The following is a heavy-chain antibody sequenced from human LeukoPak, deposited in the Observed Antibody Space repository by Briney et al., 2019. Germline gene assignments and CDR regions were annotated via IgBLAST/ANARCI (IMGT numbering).Heavy chain of an antibody. V-gene: IGHV4-30-4*01. CDR2: IYYSGST. D-gene: IGHD4-23*01. Sequence: SKTLSLTCTVSGGSISSGDYYWSWIRQPPGKGLEWIGYIYYSGSTYYNPSLKSRVTISVDTSKNQFSLKLSSVTAADTAVYYCARDRVVTPRYYFDYWGQGTLVTVPS. J-gene: IGHJ4*02. CDR3: ARDRVVTPRYYFDY. CDR1: GGSISSGDYY.